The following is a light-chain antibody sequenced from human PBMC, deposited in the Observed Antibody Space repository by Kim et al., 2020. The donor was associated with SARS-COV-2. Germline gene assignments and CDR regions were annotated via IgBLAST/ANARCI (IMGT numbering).Light chain of an antibody. CDR1: STDIGSYNY. J-gene: IGLJ3*02. V-gene: IGLV2-14*01. CDR3: SSYTRGSTWV. CDR2: EVS. Sequence: GQSIIISCTGTSTDIGSYNYVSWYQQHPGNAPKLLIYEVSKRPSGVSNRFSASKSGNTAYLTISGLQAEDEADYYCSSYTRGSTWVFGGGTKVTVL.